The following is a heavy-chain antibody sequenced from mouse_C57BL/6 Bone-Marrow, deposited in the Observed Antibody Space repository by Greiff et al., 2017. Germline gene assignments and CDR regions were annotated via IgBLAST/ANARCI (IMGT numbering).Heavy chain of an antibody. D-gene: IGHD1-1*01. V-gene: IGHV1-82*01. J-gene: IGHJ2*01. CDR2: IYPGDGDT. Sequence: VKLVESGPELVKPGASVKISCKASGYAFSSSWMNWVKQRPGKGLEWIGRIYPGDGDTNYNGKFKGKATLTADKSSSTAYMQRSSLTSEDSAVYFCAKYGGSVDYWGQGTTLTVSS. CDR1: GYAFSSSW. CDR3: AKYGGSVDY.